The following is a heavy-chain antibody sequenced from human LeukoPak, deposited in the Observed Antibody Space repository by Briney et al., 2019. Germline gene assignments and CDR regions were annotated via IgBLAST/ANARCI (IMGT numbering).Heavy chain of an antibody. V-gene: IGHV7-4-1*02. CDR1: GYTFTSYA. CDR2: INTNTGNP. CDR3: ARGRVEYYYYMDV. Sequence: AASVKVSCKASGYTFTSYAMNWVRQAPGQGLEWMGWINTNTGNPTYVQGFTGRFVFSLDTSVSTAYLQISSLKAEDTAVYYCARGRVEYYYYMDVWGKGTTVTVSS. J-gene: IGHJ6*03. D-gene: IGHD2-15*01.